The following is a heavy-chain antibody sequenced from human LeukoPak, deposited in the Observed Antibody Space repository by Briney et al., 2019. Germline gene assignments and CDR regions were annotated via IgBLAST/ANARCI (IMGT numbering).Heavy chain of an antibody. V-gene: IGHV3-7*03. J-gene: IGHJ4*02. D-gene: IGHD5-24*01. CDR1: GFTFSSYW. Sequence: GGSLRLSCAASGFTFSSYWMSWVRQAPGKGLEWVANIKQDGSEKYYVDSVKGRFTISRDNSKNTLYLQMNSLRAEDTAVYYCAKEARVQRWLQSSYYFDYWGQGTLVTVSS. CDR3: AKEARVQRWLQSSYYFDY. CDR2: IKQDGSEK.